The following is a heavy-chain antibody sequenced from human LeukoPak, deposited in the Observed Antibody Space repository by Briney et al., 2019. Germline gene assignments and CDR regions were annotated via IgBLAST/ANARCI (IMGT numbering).Heavy chain of an antibody. V-gene: IGHV3-23*01. CDR2: IVPSDGST. CDR3: AKGGGGSHSDY. Sequence: PGGSLRLSCAASGFTFSPFAMSWVRQAPGKGLAWVSTIVPSDGSTYYADSVKGRFTISRDNSRNTLYLQMNSLRAGDTAVYYCAKGGGGSHSDYRGQGTLVTVSS. D-gene: IGHD1-26*01. J-gene: IGHJ4*02. CDR1: GFTFSPFA.